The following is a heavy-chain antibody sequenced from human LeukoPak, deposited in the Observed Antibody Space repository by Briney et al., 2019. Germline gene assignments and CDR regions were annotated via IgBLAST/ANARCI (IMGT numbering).Heavy chain of an antibody. CDR1: GYTFTSYY. CDR2: INPSGGST. V-gene: IGHV1-46*01. Sequence: GASVKVSCKASGYTFTSYYIHWVRQAPGQGLEWMGIINPSGGSTSYAQKFQGRVTMTRDTSTSTVYMELSSLRSEDTAVYYCARARVTVILIDYWGQGTLVTVSS. D-gene: IGHD2-21*02. J-gene: IGHJ4*02. CDR3: ARARVTVILIDY.